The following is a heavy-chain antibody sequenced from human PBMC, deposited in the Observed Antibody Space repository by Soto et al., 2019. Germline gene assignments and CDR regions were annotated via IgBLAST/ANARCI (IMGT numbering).Heavy chain of an antibody. Sequence: PGGSLRLSCAASGFTFSDHYMDWVRQAPGKGLEWVGRTRNKANSYTTEYAASVKGRFTISRDDSKNSLYLQMNSLKTEDTAVYYCARVLSYYDSSGYGIDPWGQGTLVTVSS. CDR3: ARVLSYYDSSGYGIDP. J-gene: IGHJ5*02. V-gene: IGHV3-72*01. CDR1: GFTFSDHY. D-gene: IGHD3-22*01. CDR2: TRNKANSYTT.